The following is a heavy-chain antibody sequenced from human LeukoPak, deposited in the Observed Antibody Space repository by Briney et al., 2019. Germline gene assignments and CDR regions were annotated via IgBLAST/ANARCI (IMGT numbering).Heavy chain of an antibody. J-gene: IGHJ3*02. CDR1: GGTFSSYA. D-gene: IGHD2-15*01. CDR2: IIPIFGTA. Sequence: ASVKVSCKASGGTFSSYAISWVRQAPGQGLEWMGGIIPIFGTANYAQKFQGRVTITADESTSTAYMELSSLRSEDTAVYYCARVEDILVVLGATETKPGDGDAFDIWGQGTMVTVSS. V-gene: IGHV1-69*13. CDR3: ARVEDILVVLGATETKPGDGDAFDI.